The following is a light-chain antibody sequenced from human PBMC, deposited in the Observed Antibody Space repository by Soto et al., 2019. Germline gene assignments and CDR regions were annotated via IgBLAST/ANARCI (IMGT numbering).Light chain of an antibody. CDR1: QSISSW. J-gene: IGKJ1*01. Sequence: DIQMTQSPSTLYASVGDRVTITCRASQSISSWLAWYHQKPGKATKLLIYKASSLESGVPSRFSGSGSGTEFTLTISSLQPDYFATYYCQQRAFGQGTKVEIK. V-gene: IGKV1-5*03. CDR3: QQRA. CDR2: KAS.